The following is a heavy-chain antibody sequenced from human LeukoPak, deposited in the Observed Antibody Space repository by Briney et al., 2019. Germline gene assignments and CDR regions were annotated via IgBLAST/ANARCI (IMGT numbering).Heavy chain of an antibody. V-gene: IGHV4-59*01. Sequence: PSETLSLTCTVSGGSISSYYWSWIRQPPGKGLEWIGYIYYSGSTNYNPSLKSRVTISVDTSKNQFSLKLSSVTAADTAVYYCARHGTSGTNLNWFDPWGQGTLVTVSS. CDR2: IYYSGST. CDR1: GGSISSYY. CDR3: ARHGTSGTNLNWFDP. J-gene: IGHJ5*02. D-gene: IGHD1-1*01.